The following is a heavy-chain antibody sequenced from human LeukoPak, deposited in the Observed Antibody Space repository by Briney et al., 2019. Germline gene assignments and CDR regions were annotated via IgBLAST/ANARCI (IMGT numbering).Heavy chain of an antibody. D-gene: IGHD6-13*01. CDR2: IKQDGSER. CDR1: GFTFSNYW. Sequence: PGGSPRLSCAASGFTFSNYWMSWVRQAPGKGLEWVANIKQDGSERYYVDSVKGRFSISRDNAKKSPYLQMNSLRAEDSAVYYCARERGYSSSWYGGLEYWGQGTLVTVSS. V-gene: IGHV3-7*01. CDR3: ARERGYSSSWYGGLEY. J-gene: IGHJ4*02.